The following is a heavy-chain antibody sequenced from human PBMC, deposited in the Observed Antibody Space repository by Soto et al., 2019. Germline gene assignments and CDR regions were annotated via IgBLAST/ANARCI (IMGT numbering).Heavy chain of an antibody. CDR3: ARIPRYSFPTSDDLDS. CDR2: ITPIYPTT. CDR1: GGTLYTYT. V-gene: IGHV1-69*13. D-gene: IGHD5-18*01. Sequence: SVKVSCKASGGTLYTYTFSWVRQAPGQGLEWMGSITPIYPTTNYAEKFQGRLTVTADGSTNTAYMELNSLTSEDTAAYYCARIPRYSFPTSDDLDSWGQGTLVTVSS. J-gene: IGHJ4*02.